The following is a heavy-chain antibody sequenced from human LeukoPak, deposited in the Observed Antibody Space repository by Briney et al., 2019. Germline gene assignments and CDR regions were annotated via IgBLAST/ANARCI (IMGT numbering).Heavy chain of an antibody. CDR3: ARPSDRFDP. CDR1: GGSISSSSYY. CDR2: IYYSGST. Sequence: PSETLSLTCTVSGGSISSSSYYWGWIRQPPGKGLEWIGSIYYSGSTYYNPSLKSRVTISVDTSKNQFSLKLSSVTAADTAVYYCARPSDRFDPWGQGTLDTVSS. V-gene: IGHV4-39*01. J-gene: IGHJ5*02.